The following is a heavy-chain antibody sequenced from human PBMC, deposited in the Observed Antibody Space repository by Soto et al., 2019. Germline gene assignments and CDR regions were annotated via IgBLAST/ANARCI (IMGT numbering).Heavy chain of an antibody. CDR2: IYPGDSDT. CDR1: GYSFTSYW. Sequence: EVQLVQSGAEVKKPGESLKISCKGCGYSFTSYWIGWVRQMPGKGLAWMGIIYPGDSDTRYSPSFHVQVTISAVKSIITAYVQWSSPKASDTAMYYCARPREAGKNYYGVYVWGQGTTVTVSS. CDR3: ARPREAGKNYYGVYV. V-gene: IGHV5-51*01. D-gene: IGHD6-19*01. J-gene: IGHJ6*02.